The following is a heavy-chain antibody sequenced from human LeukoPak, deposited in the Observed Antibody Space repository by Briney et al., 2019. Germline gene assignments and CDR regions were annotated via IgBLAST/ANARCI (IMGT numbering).Heavy chain of an antibody. D-gene: IGHD6-19*01. V-gene: IGHV4-4*02. J-gene: IGHJ4*02. CDR3: ACHRGWSGPSE. Sequence: SETLSLTCAVSGDSISSDKWWSWVRQPPGKGLEYIGEFHQSVSTNYNPSLKSRLTISVDKSKNQFSLKLSSVTAADTAVYYFACHRGWSGPSEGGQGPLVTVSS. CDR1: GDSISSDKW. CDR2: FHQSVST.